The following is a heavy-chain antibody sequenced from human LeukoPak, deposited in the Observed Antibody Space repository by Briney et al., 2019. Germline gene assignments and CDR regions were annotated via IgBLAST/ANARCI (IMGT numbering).Heavy chain of an antibody. D-gene: IGHD1-26*01. CDR1: GGSISSGGYS. V-gene: IGHV4-30-2*01. CDR3: ARGVVGAMGADYFDY. Sequence: SETLSLTCAVSGGSISSGGYSWSWIRQPPGKGLEWIGYIYHSGSTYYNPSLKSRVTISVDRSKNQFSLKLSSVTAADTAVYYCARGVVGAMGADYFDYWGQGTLVTVSS. CDR2: IYHSGST. J-gene: IGHJ4*02.